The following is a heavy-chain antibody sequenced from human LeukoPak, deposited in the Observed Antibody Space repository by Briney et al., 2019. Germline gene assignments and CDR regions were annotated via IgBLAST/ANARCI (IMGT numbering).Heavy chain of an antibody. J-gene: IGHJ4*02. Sequence: GGSLRLSCAASGFTFSSYWMHWVRQAPGKGLVWVSRINSDGSSTSYADSVKGRFTISRDNAKNTLYLQMNSLRAEDTAVYYCARVAIAVAGTEFDYWGQGTLVTVSS. CDR3: ARVAIAVAGTEFDY. V-gene: IGHV3-74*01. CDR1: GFTFSSYW. CDR2: INSDGSST. D-gene: IGHD6-19*01.